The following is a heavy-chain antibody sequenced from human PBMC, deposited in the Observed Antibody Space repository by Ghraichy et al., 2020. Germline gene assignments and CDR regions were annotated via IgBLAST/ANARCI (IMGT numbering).Heavy chain of an antibody. J-gene: IGHJ6*02. D-gene: IGHD2-2*01. CDR3: ARATSWNYYYGMDV. CDR1: GGSISSYY. Sequence: GSLRLSCTVSGGSISSYYWSWIRQPPGKGLEWIGYIYYSGSTNYNPSLKSRVTISVDTSKNQFSLKLSSVTAADTAVYYFARATSWNYYYGMDVLGQGTTVIVSS. CDR2: IYYSGST. V-gene: IGHV4-59*01.